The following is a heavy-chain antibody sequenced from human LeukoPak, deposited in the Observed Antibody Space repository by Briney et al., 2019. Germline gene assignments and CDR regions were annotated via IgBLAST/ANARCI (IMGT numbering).Heavy chain of an antibody. D-gene: IGHD3-22*01. J-gene: IGHJ4*02. CDR1: GFTFSSYG. Sequence: GGSLRLSCAASGFTFSSYGMHWVRQAPGKGLEWVAVIWYDGSNKYYADSVKGRFTISRDNSKNTLYLQMNSLRAEDTAVYYCARDWGVNYYDSSGYYFDYWGQGTLVTVSS. CDR2: IWYDGSNK. CDR3: ARDWGVNYYDSSGYYFDY. V-gene: IGHV3-33*01.